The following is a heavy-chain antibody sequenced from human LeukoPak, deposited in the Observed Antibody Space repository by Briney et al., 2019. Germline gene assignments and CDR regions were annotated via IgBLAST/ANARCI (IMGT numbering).Heavy chain of an antibody. CDR2: IYYSGST. CDR3: ARVDYSNYGGHYYMDV. Sequence: PSETLSLTCTVSGGSISSYYWSWIRQPPGKGLGWIGYIYYSGSTNYNPSLKSRVTISVDTSKNQFSLKLSSVTAADTAVYYCARVDYSNYGGHYYMDVWGKGTTVTVSS. J-gene: IGHJ6*03. CDR1: GGSISSYY. V-gene: IGHV4-59*08. D-gene: IGHD4-11*01.